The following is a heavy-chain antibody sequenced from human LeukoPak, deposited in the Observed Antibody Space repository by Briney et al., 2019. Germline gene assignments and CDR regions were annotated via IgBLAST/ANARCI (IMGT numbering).Heavy chain of an antibody. D-gene: IGHD6-13*01. CDR3: ARSVAAAGTVDY. CDR1: GFTFSSYW. V-gene: IGHV3-23*01. Sequence: GGSLRLSCAASGFTFSSYWMSWVRQAPGKGLEWVSAISGSGGSTYYADSVKGRFTISRDNSKNTLYLQMNSLRAEDTAVYYCARSVAAAGTVDYWGQGTLVTVSS. J-gene: IGHJ4*02. CDR2: ISGSGGST.